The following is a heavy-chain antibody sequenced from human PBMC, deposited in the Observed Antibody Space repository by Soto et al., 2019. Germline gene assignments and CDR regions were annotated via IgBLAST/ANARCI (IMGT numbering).Heavy chain of an antibody. Sequence: QVQLVQSGAEVKKPGSSVKVSCKASGGSFSDYAINWVRQAPGPGLGWMGGIVPMLRTPNYARKFQGRVTITADESTSTVSMEWTSLTSDDAAVYPCASGLGGRDFPFDSWGQGTLVTVSS. CDR1: GGSFSDYA. CDR2: IVPMLRTP. CDR3: ASGLGGRDFPFDS. D-gene: IGHD1-26*01. J-gene: IGHJ4*02. V-gene: IGHV1-69*11.